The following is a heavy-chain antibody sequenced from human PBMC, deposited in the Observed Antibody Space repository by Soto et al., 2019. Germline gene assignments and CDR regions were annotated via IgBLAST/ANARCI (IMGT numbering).Heavy chain of an antibody. CDR3: ARGRYGDY. CDR1: GYTCTSYG. J-gene: IGHJ4*02. V-gene: IGHV1-18*01. CDR2: ISAHNGNT. D-gene: IGHD1-1*01. Sequence: QVHLVQSGAEVKKPGASVKVSCKASGYTCTSYGITWVRQAPGQGLEWMGWISAHNGNTDYAQKLQGRVIVTRDTSTSPAYMELRSLISDDTAVYYCARGRYGDYWGQGALVTVSS.